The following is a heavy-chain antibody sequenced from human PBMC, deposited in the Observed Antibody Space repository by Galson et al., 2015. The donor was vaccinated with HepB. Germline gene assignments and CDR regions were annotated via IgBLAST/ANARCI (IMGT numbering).Heavy chain of an antibody. V-gene: IGHV5-51*01. Sequence: QSGAEVKKPGESLKISCKGSGYNFATHWIGWVRQMPGKGLEWVGIIYPAYSDARYSTSFQGQVTISADKSISTAYLQWSSLKASDTAMYYCASLRGTDPLGFDYWGQGTLVTVSS. CDR2: IYPAYSDA. CDR3: ASLRGTDPLGFDY. D-gene: IGHD3-16*01. J-gene: IGHJ4*02. CDR1: GYNFATHW.